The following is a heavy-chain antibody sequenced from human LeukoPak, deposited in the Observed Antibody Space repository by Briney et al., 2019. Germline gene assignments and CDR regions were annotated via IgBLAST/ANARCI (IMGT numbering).Heavy chain of an antibody. V-gene: IGHV4-59*01. CDR1: GGSISSYY. CDR3: VRDGARTGPYYFDY. D-gene: IGHD1-14*01. Sequence: PSETLSLTCTVSGGSISSYYWSWIRQPPGKGLEWIGYIYYSGSTNYNPSLKSRVTISVDTSKNQFSLKLSSVTAADTAVYYCVRDGARTGPYYFDYWGQGTLVTVSS. J-gene: IGHJ4*02. CDR2: IYYSGST.